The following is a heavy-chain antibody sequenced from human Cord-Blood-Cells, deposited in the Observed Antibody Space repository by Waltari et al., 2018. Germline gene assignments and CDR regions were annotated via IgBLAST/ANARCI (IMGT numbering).Heavy chain of an antibody. CDR3: ATYSSSSWFDP. CDR2: IYPGDSYT. D-gene: IGHD6-6*01. J-gene: IGHJ5*02. Sequence: EVQLVQSGAEVKKPGESLRIARKGVGYRVTRYWSGWLRQMPGKGLEWMGIIYPGDSYTRYRPSIQGQVTSSADKSISTAYLQWSSLKASDTAMYYCATYSSSSWFDPWGQGTLVTVSS. CDR1: GYRVTRYW. V-gene: IGHV5-51*01.